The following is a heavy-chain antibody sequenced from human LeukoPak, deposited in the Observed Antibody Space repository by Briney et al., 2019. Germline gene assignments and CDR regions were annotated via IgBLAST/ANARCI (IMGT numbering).Heavy chain of an antibody. J-gene: IGHJ4*02. D-gene: IGHD3-22*01. CDR1: GFTFSSYS. CDR3: ASGGSDTSGYLIYHFDY. CDR2: ISSSSSYM. Sequence: GGSLRLFCTASGFTFSSYSLNWVRQAPGKGLEWVSSISSSSSYMYYADSVKGRFTISRDNAKNSLYLQMKSLRAEDTAVYYCASGGSDTSGYLIYHFDYWGQGTLVTVSS. V-gene: IGHV3-21*01.